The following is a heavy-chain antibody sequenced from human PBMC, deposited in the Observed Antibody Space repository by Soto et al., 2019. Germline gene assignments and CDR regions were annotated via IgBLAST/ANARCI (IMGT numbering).Heavy chain of an antibody. CDR1: GFTFSSYG. CDR3: AKDGYWNDAVKDAPFYYYYGMDV. J-gene: IGHJ6*02. CDR2: ISYDGSNK. Sequence: PGGSLRLSCAASGFTFSSYGMHWVRQAPGKGLEWVAVISYDGSNKYYADSVKGRFTISRDNSKNTLYLQMNSLRAEDTAVYYCAKDGYWNDAVKDAPFYYYYGMDVWGQGTTVTVSS. V-gene: IGHV3-30*18. D-gene: IGHD1-1*01.